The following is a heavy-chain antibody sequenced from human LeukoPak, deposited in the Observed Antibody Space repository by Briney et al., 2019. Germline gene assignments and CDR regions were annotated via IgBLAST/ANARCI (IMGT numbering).Heavy chain of an antibody. CDR3: ARGSRAAAANFDY. CDR1: GXSISSDY. V-gene: IGHV4-59*01. J-gene: IGHJ4*02. Sequence: SETLSLTCTVSGXSISSDYGSWIRQTPGKGLEWIGYFYYSGTTNYNPSLKSRVTISVDTSKNQFSLKLYSVTAADTALYYCARGSRAAAANFDYWGQGTLVTVSS. CDR2: FYYSGTT. D-gene: IGHD6-13*01.